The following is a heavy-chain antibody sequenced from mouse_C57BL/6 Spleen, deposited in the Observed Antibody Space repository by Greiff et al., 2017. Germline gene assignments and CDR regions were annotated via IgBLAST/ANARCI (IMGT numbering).Heavy chain of an antibody. V-gene: IGHV1-69*01. D-gene: IGHD2-1*01. CDR1: GYTFPSYW. CDR3: ARGFYYGNPWFAY. Sequence: QVQLQQPGAELVMPGASVTLSCKASGYTFPSYWMHWVKQRPGQGLAWIGELDPSDSYPNYNRKFKGKSTLTVDTSSSTAYMQLSSLTSEDSVVYYCARGFYYGNPWFAYWGQGTLVTVSA. J-gene: IGHJ3*01. CDR2: LDPSDSYP.